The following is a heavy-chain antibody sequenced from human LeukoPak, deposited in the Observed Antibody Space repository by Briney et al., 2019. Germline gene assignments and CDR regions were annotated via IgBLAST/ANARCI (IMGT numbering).Heavy chain of an antibody. CDR1: GGSISSSNYY. V-gene: IGHV4-39*01. CDR2: IYYSGST. CDR3: ARTYCTDGLCRLAH. J-gene: IGHJ1*01. Sequence: SETQSLTCTVSGGSISSSNYYWGWIRQPPGKGLEWIGRIYYSGSTYYNPSPNHRVTISVDTSKYQFSLKLSSVTAADTAVYYCARTYCTDGLCRLAHWGQGTRVTVSS. D-gene: IGHD2-8*01.